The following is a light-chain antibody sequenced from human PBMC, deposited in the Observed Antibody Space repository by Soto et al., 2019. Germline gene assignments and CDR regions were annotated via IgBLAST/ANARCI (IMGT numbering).Light chain of an antibody. J-gene: IGKJ1*01. Sequence: DIQMTQSPSTLSASVGDRVTITCRASQSISSWLAWYQQKPGQAPKLLICKASTLQSGVPSRFSGSGSGTEFTLAISSLQPDDSATYYCQQYNDNWTFGQGTKVEIK. CDR3: QQYNDNWT. V-gene: IGKV1-5*03. CDR2: KAS. CDR1: QSISSW.